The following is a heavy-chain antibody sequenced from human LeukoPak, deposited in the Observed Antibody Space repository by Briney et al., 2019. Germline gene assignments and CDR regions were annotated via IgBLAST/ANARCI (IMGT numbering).Heavy chain of an antibody. V-gene: IGHV1-2*02. CDR1: GYTFTGYY. CDR3: AGDMVRGVILRRVLEY. J-gene: IGHJ4*02. CDR2: INPNSGGT. D-gene: IGHD3-10*01. Sequence: PRASVKVSCKASGYTFTGYYMHWVRQAPGQGLEWMGWINPNSGGTNYAQKFQGRVTMTRDTSINTAYMELSRLRSDDTAVYYCAGDMVRGVILRRVLEYWGQGTLVTVSS.